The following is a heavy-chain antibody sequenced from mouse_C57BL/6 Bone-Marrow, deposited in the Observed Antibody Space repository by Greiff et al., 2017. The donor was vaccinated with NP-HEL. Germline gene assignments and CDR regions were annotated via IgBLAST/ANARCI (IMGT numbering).Heavy chain of an antibody. CDR3: ARYGPAQAFFDY. J-gene: IGHJ2*01. V-gene: IGHV1-42*01. CDR1: GYSFTGYY. CDR2: INPSTGGT. D-gene: IGHD3-2*02. Sequence: EVKLQESGPELVKPGASVKISCKASGYSFTGYYMNWVKQSPEKSLEWIGEINPSTGGTTYNQKFKAKATLTVDKSSSTAYMQLKSLTSEDSAVYYCARYGPAQAFFDYWGQGTTLTVSS.